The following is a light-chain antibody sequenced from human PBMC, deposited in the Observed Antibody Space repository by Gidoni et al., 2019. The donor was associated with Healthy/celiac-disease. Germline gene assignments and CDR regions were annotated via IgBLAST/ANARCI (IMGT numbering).Light chain of an antibody. J-gene: IGKJ5*01. CDR2: AAS. CDR3: QKYNSAPST. V-gene: IGKV1-27*01. CDR1: QGISHY. Sequence: DIQMTQSPSSLSASVGDRVTITCRASQGISHYLAWYQQKPGKVPKLLIYAASTLQSGVPSRFSGSGSGTDFTLTISSLQPEDVATYYCQKYNSAPSTFGQGTRLEIK.